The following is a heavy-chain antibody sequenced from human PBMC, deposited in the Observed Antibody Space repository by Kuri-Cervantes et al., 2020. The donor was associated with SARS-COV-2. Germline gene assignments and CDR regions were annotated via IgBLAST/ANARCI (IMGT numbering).Heavy chain of an antibody. CDR1: GFTFSTYA. J-gene: IGHJ6*02. V-gene: IGHV3-30-3*01. Sequence: LSLTCAASGFTFSTYAITWVRRAPGKGLEWVAVISYDGNNEYYAESVRGRFTISRDNSKNSLYLQMNSLRAEDTAVYYCARELYSNPYYYYGMDVWGQGTTVTVSS. CDR2: ISYDGNNE. CDR3: ARELYSNPYYYYGMDV. D-gene: IGHD4-11*01.